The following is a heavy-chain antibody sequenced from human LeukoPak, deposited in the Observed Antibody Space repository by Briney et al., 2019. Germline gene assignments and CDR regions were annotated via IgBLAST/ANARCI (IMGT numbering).Heavy chain of an antibody. Sequence: PGGSLRLSCAASGFAFSSYAMRWVRQAPGKGLEWVSAISGSGGSTYYADSVKGRFTISRDNSKNTLYLQMNSLRAEDTAVYYCAKNRRTAMVNLVHYWGQGTLVTVSS. CDR1: GFAFSSYA. J-gene: IGHJ4*02. CDR2: ISGSGGST. CDR3: AKNRRTAMVNLVHY. V-gene: IGHV3-23*01. D-gene: IGHD5-18*01.